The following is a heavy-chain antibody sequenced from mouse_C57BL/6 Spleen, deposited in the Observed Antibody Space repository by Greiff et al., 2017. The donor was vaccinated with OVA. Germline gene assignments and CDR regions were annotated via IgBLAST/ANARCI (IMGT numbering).Heavy chain of an antibody. Sequence: VQLKESGPGLVQPSQSLSITCTVSGFSLTSYGVHWVRQSPGKGLEWLGVIWSGGSTDYNAAFISRLSISKDNSKSQVFFKMNSLQADDTAIYYCARRGWDGAMDYWGQGTSVTVSS. CDR2: IWSGGST. D-gene: IGHD4-1*01. CDR1: GFSLTSYG. V-gene: IGHV2-2*01. J-gene: IGHJ4*01. CDR3: ARRGWDGAMDY.